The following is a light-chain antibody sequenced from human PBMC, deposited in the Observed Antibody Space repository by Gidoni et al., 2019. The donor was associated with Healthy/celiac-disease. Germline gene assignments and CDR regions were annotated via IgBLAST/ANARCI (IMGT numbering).Light chain of an antibody. CDR1: QSVSSN. CDR3: QQYNNWPAWT. V-gene: IGKV3-15*01. CDR2: GAS. J-gene: IGKJ1*01. Sequence: EIVMTQSPATLSVSPGERATLSCRASQSVSSNLAWYQQKPGQAPTLLIYGASTRATGIPARFSGSGSWTEFTLTISSLQSEDFAVYYCQQYNNWPAWTFXXXTKVEIK.